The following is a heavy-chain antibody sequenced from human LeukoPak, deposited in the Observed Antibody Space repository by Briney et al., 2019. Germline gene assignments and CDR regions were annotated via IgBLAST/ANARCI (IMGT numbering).Heavy chain of an antibody. CDR3: ARDLYYYDSSGSNRNFDY. D-gene: IGHD3-22*01. CDR1: GYTFTIYG. CDR2: ISAYNGNT. V-gene: IGHV1-18*01. Sequence: GASVKVSSKASGYTFTIYGISWVRQAPGQGLEWMGWISAYNGNTNYAQKLQGRVTMTTDTSTSTAYMELRSLRSDDTAVYYCARDLYYYDSSGSNRNFDYWGQGTLVTVSS. J-gene: IGHJ4*02.